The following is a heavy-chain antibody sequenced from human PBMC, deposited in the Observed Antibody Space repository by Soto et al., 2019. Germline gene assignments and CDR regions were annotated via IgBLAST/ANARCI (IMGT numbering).Heavy chain of an antibody. Sequence: QVQLQESGPGLVQPSQTLSLTCTVSGASISSGGFYWSRIRQFPGKGLEWIGYIDYRGRTFYNPSLKSRATISRDTSKSQFSLNVNSVTAADTAVFYCARVSAAGTRWFDSWGQGTLVTVSS. CDR3: ARVSAAGTRWFDS. CDR2: IDYRGRT. V-gene: IGHV4-31*03. D-gene: IGHD6-13*01. CDR1: GASISSGGFY. J-gene: IGHJ5*01.